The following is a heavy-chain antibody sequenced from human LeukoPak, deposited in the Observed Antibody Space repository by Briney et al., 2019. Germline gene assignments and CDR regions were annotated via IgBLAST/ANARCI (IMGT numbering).Heavy chain of an antibody. J-gene: IGHJ4*02. CDR3: ARDEIALTGYAFSN. Sequence: GGSLRLSCAASGFTFSSYWMSWVRQAPGKGLEWVANIKQDGSEKYYVDSVKGRFTISRDNAKNSLYLQMNSLRAVDTAVYYCARDEIALTGYAFSNWGQGTLVTVSS. CDR1: GFTFSSYW. V-gene: IGHV3-7*03. D-gene: IGHD3-9*01. CDR2: IKQDGSEK.